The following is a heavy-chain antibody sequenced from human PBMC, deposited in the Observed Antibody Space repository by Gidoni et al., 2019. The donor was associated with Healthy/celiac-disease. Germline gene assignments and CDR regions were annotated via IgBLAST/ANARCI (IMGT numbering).Heavy chain of an antibody. V-gene: IGHV3-15*01. Sequence: EVQLVESGGGLVKPGGSLRLSCAASGYTFSNAWMSWVRQAPGKGLEWVGRIKSKTDGGTTDYAAPVKGRFTISRDDSKNTLYLQMNSLKTEDTAVYYCTTDVCGGSCSIDYWGQGTLVTVSS. J-gene: IGHJ4*02. D-gene: IGHD2-15*01. CDR3: TTDVCGGSCSIDY. CDR2: IKSKTDGGTT. CDR1: GYTFSNAW.